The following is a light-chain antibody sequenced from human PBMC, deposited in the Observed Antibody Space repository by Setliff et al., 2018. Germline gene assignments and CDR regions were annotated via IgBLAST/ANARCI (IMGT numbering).Light chain of an antibody. V-gene: IGLV1-47*01. CDR2: RNN. CDR3: AAWDDSLSGRL. J-gene: IGLJ3*02. Sequence: QSALTQPPSASGTPGQRVAISCSGSTSNIEINYVYWYQQLPGATPKLLIYRNNQRPSGVPDRFSGSKSGTSASLAISGLRSEDEADYYCAAWDDSLSGRLFGGGTKGTV. CDR1: TSNIEINY.